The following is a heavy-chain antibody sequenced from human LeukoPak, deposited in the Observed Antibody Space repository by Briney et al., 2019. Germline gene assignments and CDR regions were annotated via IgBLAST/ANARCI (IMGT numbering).Heavy chain of an antibody. D-gene: IGHD3-10*01. CDR1: GGSISSYY. V-gene: IGHV4-4*07. CDR3: ATNPQDYYGSGSYLSSHAFDI. J-gene: IGHJ3*02. CDR2: IYTSGST. Sequence: SETLSLTCTVSGGSISSYYWSWIRQPAGKGLEWIGRIYTSGSTNYSPSLKSRVTMSVDTSKNQFSLKLSSVTAADTAVYYCATNPQDYYGSGSYLSSHAFDIWGQGTMVTVSS.